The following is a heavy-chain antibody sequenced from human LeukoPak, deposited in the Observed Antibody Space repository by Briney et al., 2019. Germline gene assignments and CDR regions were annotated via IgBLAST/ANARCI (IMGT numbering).Heavy chain of an antibody. J-gene: IGHJ4*02. CDR1: GGSMSTYSYY. D-gene: IGHD1-26*01. CDR2: IYYSGST. CDR3: WRRWEPYSCDY. Sequence: SETLSLTCTVSGGSMSTYSYYWGYIRQPPGKGLEWIGNIYYSGSTYYNPSLKSRVTISVDTSKNQFSVKLTSVTAADTAVYYCWRRWEPYSCDYWGQGTLVTVSS. V-gene: IGHV4-39*01.